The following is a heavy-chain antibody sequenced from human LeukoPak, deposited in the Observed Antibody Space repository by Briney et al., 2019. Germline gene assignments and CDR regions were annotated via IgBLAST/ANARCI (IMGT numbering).Heavy chain of an antibody. J-gene: IGHJ4*02. D-gene: IGHD2-2*01. Sequence: ASVKVSYKASGYTFTSYGISWVRQAPGQGLEWMGWISAYNGNTNYAQKLQGRVTMTTDTSTSTAYMELRSLRSDDTAVYYCARDSGDIVVVPAAPGAYWGQGTLVTVSS. CDR2: ISAYNGNT. V-gene: IGHV1-18*01. CDR1: GYTFTSYG. CDR3: ARDSGDIVVVPAAPGAY.